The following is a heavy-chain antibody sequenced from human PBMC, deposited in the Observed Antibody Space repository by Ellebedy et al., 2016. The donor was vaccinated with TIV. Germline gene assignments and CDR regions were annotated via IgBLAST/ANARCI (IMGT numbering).Heavy chain of an antibody. D-gene: IGHD1-26*01. J-gene: IGHJ6*02. CDR1: GLTFSSYT. CDR2: ISSSGSYL. Sequence: PGGSLRLSCAASGLTFSSYTINWVRQTPGKGLEWVSSISSSGSYLYYADSVKGRFTISRDKAKNSLYLQMNSLKAEDTAVYYYARGMSFGYSMDVWGQGTTVTVSS. CDR3: ARGMSFGYSMDV. V-gene: IGHV3-21*01.